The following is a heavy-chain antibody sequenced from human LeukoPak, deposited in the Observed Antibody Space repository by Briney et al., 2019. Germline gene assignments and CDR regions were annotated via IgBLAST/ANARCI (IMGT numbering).Heavy chain of an antibody. D-gene: IGHD1-1*01. Sequence: SETLSLTCTVSGGSISSYYWSWIRQPPGKGLEWIGYIHYSGSTNYNRPLKSRVTISVDTSKNQFSLKLSSVTAADTAVYYCAREVEVPDWYFDLWGRGTLVTVSS. CDR1: GGSISSYY. J-gene: IGHJ2*01. CDR3: AREVEVPDWYFDL. V-gene: IGHV4-59*12. CDR2: IHYSGST.